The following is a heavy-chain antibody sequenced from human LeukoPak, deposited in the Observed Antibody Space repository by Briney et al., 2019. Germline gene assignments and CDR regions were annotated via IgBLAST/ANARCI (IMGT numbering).Heavy chain of an antibody. Sequence: GGSLRLSCAASGFTFDDHGMTWVRQAPGKGLEWVANIKPDGRDKYYVDSVEGRFTISRDNAKNSLYLQMNSLRAEDTAVYSCSSGTRRYGDRVLNYWGQGTLVIVSS. V-gene: IGHV3-7*01. D-gene: IGHD3-10*01. J-gene: IGHJ4*02. CDR2: IKPDGRDK. CDR1: GFTFDDHG. CDR3: SSGTRRYGDRVLNY.